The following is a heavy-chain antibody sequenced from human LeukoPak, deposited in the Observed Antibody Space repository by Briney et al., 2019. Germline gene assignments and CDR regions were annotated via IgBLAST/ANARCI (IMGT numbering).Heavy chain of an antibody. Sequence: ASVKVSCKASGYTFTGYYMHWVRQXPGQGLEWMGWINPNSGGTNYAQKFQGRVTMTRDTSISTAYMELSRLRSDDTAVYYCARECRSTSCYGGGPYYYYYGMDVWGQGTTVTVSS. V-gene: IGHV1-2*02. J-gene: IGHJ6*02. CDR3: ARECRSTSCYGGGPYYYYYGMDV. CDR1: GYTFTGYY. D-gene: IGHD2-2*01. CDR2: INPNSGGT.